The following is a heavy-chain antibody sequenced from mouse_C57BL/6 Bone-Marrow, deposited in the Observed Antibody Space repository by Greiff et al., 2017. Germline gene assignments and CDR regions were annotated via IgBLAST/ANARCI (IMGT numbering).Heavy chain of an antibody. V-gene: IGHV1-76*01. D-gene: IGHD1-1*01. CDR1: GYTFTDYY. CDR3: ARSGYYGSDYYAMDY. Sequence: QVQLQQSGAELVRPGASVKLSCKASGYTFTDYYINWVKQRPGQGLEWIARIYPGSGNTYYNEKFKGKATLTAEKSSSTAYMQLSSLTSEDSAVYFCARSGYYGSDYYAMDYWGQGTSVTVSS. CDR2: IYPGSGNT. J-gene: IGHJ4*01.